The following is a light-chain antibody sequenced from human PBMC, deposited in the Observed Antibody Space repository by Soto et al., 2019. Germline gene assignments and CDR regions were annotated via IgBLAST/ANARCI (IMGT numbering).Light chain of an antibody. J-gene: IGKJ1*01. CDR2: GAS. CDR3: HHYGTSPPT. CDR1: QSVTSSD. V-gene: IGKV3-20*01. Sequence: EFVLTQSPGTLSLSPGERATLSCRASQSVTSSDLAWYQQKPGQAPRLLISGASSRATGIPDRFSGSGSGTDFTLTISRLGPEDFAVFYCHHYGTSPPTFGQGTKVDIK.